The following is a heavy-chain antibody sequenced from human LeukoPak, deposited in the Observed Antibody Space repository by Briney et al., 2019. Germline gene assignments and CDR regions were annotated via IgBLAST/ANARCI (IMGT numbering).Heavy chain of an antibody. CDR2: VSGSGDRT. V-gene: IGHV3-23*01. Sequence: GGSLRLSCAASGFTFSNYAMSWVRQAPGKGLEWISAVSGSGDRTYYADSVKGRFTISRDNSKNTLYLQMNSLRAEDTAVYYCAKDLYYDILTGYYSWGQGTLVTVSS. CDR1: GFTFSNYA. J-gene: IGHJ4*02. CDR3: AKDLYYDILTGYYS. D-gene: IGHD3-9*01.